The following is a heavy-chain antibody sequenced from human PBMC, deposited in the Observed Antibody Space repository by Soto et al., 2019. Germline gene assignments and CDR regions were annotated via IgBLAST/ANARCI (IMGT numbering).Heavy chain of an antibody. CDR1: GGTFSSYA. CDR3: ARSMIVVVTGMDV. Sequence: EASVKVSCKASGGTFSSYAISWVRQAPGQGLEWMGGIIPIFGTANYAQKFQGRVTITADESTSTAYMELSSLRSEDTAVYYCARSMIVVVTGMDVWGQGTTVTVSS. D-gene: IGHD3-22*01. CDR2: IIPIFGTA. J-gene: IGHJ6*02. V-gene: IGHV1-69*13.